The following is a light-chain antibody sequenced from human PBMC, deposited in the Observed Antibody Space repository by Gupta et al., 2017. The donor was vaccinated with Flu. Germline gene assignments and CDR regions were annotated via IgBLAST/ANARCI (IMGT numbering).Light chain of an antibody. V-gene: IGLV1-40*01. CDR1: SSNIGAGYD. CDR2: GNI. Sequence: QAVLTRPPPLSEAPGLRVTITCTGSSSNIGAGYDVHWYQQLPGTAPKLLIYGNIKRPAGVADRFSGSKSGTSASLAITGLQAEDEADYFCQSYDSSMSGYVFGTGTKLTVL. J-gene: IGLJ1*01. CDR3: QSYDSSMSGYV.